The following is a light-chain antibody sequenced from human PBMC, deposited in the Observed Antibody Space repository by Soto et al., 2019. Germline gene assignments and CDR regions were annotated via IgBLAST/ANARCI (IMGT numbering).Light chain of an antibody. Sequence: EIVLTQSPGTLSLSPGERATLSCRASQSVSNNYLAWYQQKPGQAPRLLIYGASNRATGIPDRFSGSGSGTDFTLTISRLEPEDFAVYYCQHYGSSWLTFGQGTKVDIK. CDR3: QHYGSSWLT. CDR2: GAS. J-gene: IGKJ1*01. V-gene: IGKV3-20*01. CDR1: QSVSNNY.